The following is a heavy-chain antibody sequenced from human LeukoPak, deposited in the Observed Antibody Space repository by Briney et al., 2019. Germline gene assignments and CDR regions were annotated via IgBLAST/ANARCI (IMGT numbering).Heavy chain of an antibody. CDR2: INWNSATI. V-gene: IGHV3-9*01. J-gene: IGHJ3*01. CDR3: AKVQNLNYDAFDF. CDR1: GFTFDDYA. Sequence: GGSLRLSCAASGFTFDDYAMHWVRQSPGKGLEWVSSINWNSATIAYAASVKGRFTISRDNAKNSLYLQMNSLTTDDTALYYCAKVQNLNYDAFDFWGRGTMVTVSS. D-gene: IGHD5-24*01.